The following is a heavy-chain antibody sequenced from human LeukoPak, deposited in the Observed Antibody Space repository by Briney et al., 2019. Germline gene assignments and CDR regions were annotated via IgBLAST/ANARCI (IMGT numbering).Heavy chain of an antibody. D-gene: IGHD6-19*01. V-gene: IGHV3-23*01. J-gene: IGHJ3*02. CDR2: ITGTGGST. CDR3: AKVRDTRDWYKDAFDI. CDR1: GFTFSRYW. Sequence: PGGSLRLSCAASGFTFSRYWMSWVRQAPGKGLEWVSAITGTGGSTYYAASVKGRFTVSRDNSKNTLYLQMSSLRAEDTAMYYCAKVRDTRDWYKDAFDIWGQGTRVTVSS.